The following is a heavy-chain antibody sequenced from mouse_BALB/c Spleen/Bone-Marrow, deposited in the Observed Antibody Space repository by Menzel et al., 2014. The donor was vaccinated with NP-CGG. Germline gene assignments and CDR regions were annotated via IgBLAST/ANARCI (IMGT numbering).Heavy chain of an antibody. J-gene: IGHJ3*01. V-gene: IGHV2-9*02. CDR2: IWAGGST. CDR3: ASMITTAWFAY. CDR1: GFSLTSYG. Sequence: VQLQESGPGLVAPSQSLSITCTVSGFSLTSYGVHWVRQPPGKGLEWLGVIWAGGSTNYNSALMSRLSISEDNSKSQVFLKMNSLQTDDTAMYYCASMITTAWFAYWGQGTLVTVSA. D-gene: IGHD2-4*01.